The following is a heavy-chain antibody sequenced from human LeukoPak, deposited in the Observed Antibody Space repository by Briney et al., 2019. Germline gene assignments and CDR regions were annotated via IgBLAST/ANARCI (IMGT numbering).Heavy chain of an antibody. CDR1: GGTFGSYA. Sequence: SEKVSCKASGGTFGSYAISWVRQAPGQGLEWMGRIIPIFGTANYAQKFQGRVTITTDESTSTAYMELSSLRSEDTAVYYCARRYCSGGSCYFDYWGQGTLVTVSS. J-gene: IGHJ4*02. CDR2: IIPIFGTA. V-gene: IGHV1-69*05. CDR3: ARRYCSGGSCYFDY. D-gene: IGHD2-15*01.